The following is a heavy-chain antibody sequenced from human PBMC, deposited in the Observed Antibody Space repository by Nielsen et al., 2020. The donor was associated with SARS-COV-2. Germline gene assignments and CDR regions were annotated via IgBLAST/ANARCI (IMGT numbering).Heavy chain of an antibody. V-gene: IGHV5-10-1*01. D-gene: IGHD5-24*01. CDR2: VGPDDSYS. J-gene: IGHJ3*01. Sequence: ESLKISCKASGYTFDIYWITWVRQMPGKGLEWVGRVGPDDSYSNYSPSFQGHVSISADNSINTAYLEWSSLKTSDTAVYYCARHRDMEKRDAFDVWGQGTMVTVSS. CDR3: ARHRDMEKRDAFDV. CDR1: GYTFDIYW.